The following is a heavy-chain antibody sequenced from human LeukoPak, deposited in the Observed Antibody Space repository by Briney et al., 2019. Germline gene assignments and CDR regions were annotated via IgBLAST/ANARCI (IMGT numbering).Heavy chain of an antibody. CDR1: GFTFSSYA. D-gene: IGHD3-9*01. V-gene: IGHV3-23*01. CDR3: AKTLDDILTGYYYYFDY. CDR2: ISGSGGST. Sequence: GSLRLSCAASGFTFSSYAMSWVRQAPGKGLEWVSAISGSGGSTYYADSVKGRFTISRDNSKNTLYLQMNSLRAEDTAVYYCAKTLDDILTGYYYYFDYWGQGTLVTVSS. J-gene: IGHJ4*02.